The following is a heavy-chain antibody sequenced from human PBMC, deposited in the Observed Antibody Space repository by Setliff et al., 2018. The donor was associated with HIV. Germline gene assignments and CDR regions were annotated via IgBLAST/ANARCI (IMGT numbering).Heavy chain of an antibody. CDR1: GYTFTNYA. D-gene: IGHD4-4*01. V-gene: IGHV1-3*01. Sequence: VASVKVSCKASGYTFTNYAMHWVRQAPGQRLEWMGWINAGNGDTKYSQKFQGRVTFTRDTSASTAYMELSSLRSEDTALYYCARDSGDDYSDYYYYGMDVWGQGTTVTVSS. CDR3: ARDSGDDYSDYYYYGMDV. CDR2: INAGNGDT. J-gene: IGHJ6*02.